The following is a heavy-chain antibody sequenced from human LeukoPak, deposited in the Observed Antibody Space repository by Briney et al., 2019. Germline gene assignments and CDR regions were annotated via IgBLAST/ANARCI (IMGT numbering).Heavy chain of an antibody. CDR2: VWHDGSNR. J-gene: IGHJ4*02. Sequence: QPGRSLRLSCTAPGFTFSSYAIHWIRQAPGKVLEWVALVWHDGSNRYYADSVKGRFTISRDNSKNTVYLQMNSLRAEDTAVYYCARELFGSGSCPDYWGQGTLVTVSS. V-gene: IGHV3-33*01. CDR1: GFTFSSYA. D-gene: IGHD3-10*01. CDR3: ARELFGSGSCPDY.